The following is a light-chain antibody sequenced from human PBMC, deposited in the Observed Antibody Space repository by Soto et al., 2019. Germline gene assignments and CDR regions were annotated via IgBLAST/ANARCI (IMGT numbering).Light chain of an antibody. CDR2: GAS. V-gene: IGKV3-20*01. CDR1: QSVTSSY. CDR3: QQYSTSPRT. J-gene: IGKJ1*01. Sequence: EIVLTQSPGTLSLSPGERATLSCRASQSVTSSYLAWYQQKPGQAPRLLIFGASSRATGIPDRFSGSGSGTDFTHTITRLEPEDFAVYYCQQYSTSPRTFGQGTKVEIK.